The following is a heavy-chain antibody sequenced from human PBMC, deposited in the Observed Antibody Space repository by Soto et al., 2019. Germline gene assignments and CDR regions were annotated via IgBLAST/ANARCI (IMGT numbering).Heavy chain of an antibody. D-gene: IGHD2-2*01. CDR2: FYRDGSEE. J-gene: IGHJ4*02. V-gene: IGHV3-7*03. Sequence: GGSLRLSCTVSGFTFSNYWMHWVRQAPGKGLVWVSSFYRDGSEEHYVDSVKGRFTISRDNAKKSLFLQMNSLRAEDTALYYCARDRCSRTSCFFDYWGQGTLVTVSS. CDR1: GFTFSNYW. CDR3: ARDRCSRTSCFFDY.